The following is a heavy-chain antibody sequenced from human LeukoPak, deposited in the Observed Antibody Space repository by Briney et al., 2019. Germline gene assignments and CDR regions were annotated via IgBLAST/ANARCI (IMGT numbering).Heavy chain of an antibody. CDR1: GFTFSSYA. V-gene: IGHV3-23*01. Sequence: GGSLRLSCAASGFTFSSYAMSWVRQAPGKGPEWVSAISGSGGSTYYADSVKGRFTISRDNSKNTLYLQMNSLRAEDTAVYYCAKVPNSSGYLDWFDPWGQGTLVTVSS. CDR2: ISGSGGST. J-gene: IGHJ5*02. D-gene: IGHD3-22*01. CDR3: AKVPNSSGYLDWFDP.